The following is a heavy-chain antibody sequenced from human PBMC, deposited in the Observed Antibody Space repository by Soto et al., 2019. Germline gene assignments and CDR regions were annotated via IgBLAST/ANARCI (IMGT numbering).Heavy chain of an antibody. J-gene: IGHJ6*02. V-gene: IGHV3-43*01. CDR2: ISWDGGST. CDR3: AKDIGCYGYPCYYYGMDV. CDR1: GFTFDDYT. Sequence: EVQLVESGGVVVQPGGSLRLSCAASGFTFDDYTMHWVRQAPGKGLEWVSLISWDGGSTYYADSVKGRFSIPRDNSKNSLYLQMNSLRTEDTALYNCAKDIGCYGYPCYYYGMDVWGQGTTVTVSS. D-gene: IGHD5-18*01.